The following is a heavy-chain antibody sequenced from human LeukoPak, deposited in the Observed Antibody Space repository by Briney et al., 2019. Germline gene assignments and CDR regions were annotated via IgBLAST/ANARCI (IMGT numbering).Heavy chain of an antibody. V-gene: IGHV3-23*01. CDR2: IINSGAAT. J-gene: IGHJ4*02. D-gene: IGHD4-17*01. Sequence: GGSLRLSCAASGFTFSSYAMTWVRQAPGKGLEWVSTIINSGAATYYADSVKGRFTISRDNSKNTLDLQMNSLRAEDTAAYYCAKDIHGDYGGLDYWGQGTLVTVSS. CDR3: AKDIHGDYGGLDY. CDR1: GFTFSSYA.